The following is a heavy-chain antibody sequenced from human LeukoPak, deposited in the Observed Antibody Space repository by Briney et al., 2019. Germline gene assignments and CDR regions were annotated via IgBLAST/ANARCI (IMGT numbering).Heavy chain of an antibody. Sequence: SVKVSCKASGGTFSSYAISWVGQAPGQGLEWMGRIIPIFGTANYAQKFQGRVTITTDESTSTAYMELSSLRSEDTAVYYCARDIRGARSSPFNAFDIWGQGTMVTVSS. D-gene: IGHD1-26*01. J-gene: IGHJ3*02. V-gene: IGHV1-69*05. CDR1: GGTFSSYA. CDR2: IIPIFGTA. CDR3: ARDIRGARSSPFNAFDI.